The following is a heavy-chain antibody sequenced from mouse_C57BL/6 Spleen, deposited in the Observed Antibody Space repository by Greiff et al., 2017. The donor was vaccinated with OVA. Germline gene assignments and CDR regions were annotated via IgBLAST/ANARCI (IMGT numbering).Heavy chain of an antibody. D-gene: IGHD1-1*01. J-gene: IGHJ4*01. CDR1: GFTFSDYG. CDR3: ARELLLRFAMDY. V-gene: IGHV5-17*01. Sequence: EVKLQESGGGLVKPGGSLKLSCAASGFTFSDYGMHWVRQAPEKGLEWVAYISSGSSTIYYADTVKGRFTISRDNAKNTLFLQMTSLRSEDTAMYYCARELLLRFAMDYWGQGTSVTVSS. CDR2: ISSGSSTI.